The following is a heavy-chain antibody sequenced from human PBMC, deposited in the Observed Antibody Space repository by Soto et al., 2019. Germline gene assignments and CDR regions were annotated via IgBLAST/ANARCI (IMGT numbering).Heavy chain of an antibody. D-gene: IGHD2-8*01. CDR2: VSPTGDTV. J-gene: IGHJ4*02. V-gene: IGHV3-9*01. CDR3: LKDAPNGAIDD. Sequence: VQVVASGGGLLQPGRSLRLSCAVSGFRFEQYVMHWVRQAPGKGLECVSTVSPTGDTVAYADSVEGRFTVSRDNAKNSLYLQMNSLKGDDTAFYSGLKDAPNGAIDDWGQGPLVTVSS. CDR1: GFRFEQYV.